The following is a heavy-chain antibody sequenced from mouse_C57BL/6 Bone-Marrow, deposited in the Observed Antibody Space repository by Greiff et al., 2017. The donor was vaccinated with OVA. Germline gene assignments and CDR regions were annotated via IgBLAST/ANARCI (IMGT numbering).Heavy chain of an antibody. Sequence: QVQLQQSGAELVRPGTSVKVSCKASGYAFTNYLIEWVQQRPGQGLEWIGVINPGSGGTNYNEKFKGKATLTADKSSSTAYMQLSSLTSEDSAVYFCARGGYYYGSSLHFDYWGQGTTLTVSS. V-gene: IGHV1-54*01. CDR1: GYAFTNYL. CDR3: ARGGYYYGSSLHFDY. D-gene: IGHD1-1*01. J-gene: IGHJ2*01. CDR2: INPGSGGT.